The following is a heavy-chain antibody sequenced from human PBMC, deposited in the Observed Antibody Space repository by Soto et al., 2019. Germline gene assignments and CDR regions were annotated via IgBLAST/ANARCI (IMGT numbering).Heavy chain of an antibody. CDR3: ARRDYGDSD. Sequence: SETLSLTCAVYGGSFSGYYWSWIRQPPGKGLEWIGEVNHSGSTNYNPSLKSRVTISVDTSKNQFSLKLSSVTAADTAVYYCARRDYGDSDWGQGTLVTVSS. D-gene: IGHD4-17*01. CDR1: GGSFSGYY. CDR2: VNHSGST. V-gene: IGHV4-34*01. J-gene: IGHJ4*02.